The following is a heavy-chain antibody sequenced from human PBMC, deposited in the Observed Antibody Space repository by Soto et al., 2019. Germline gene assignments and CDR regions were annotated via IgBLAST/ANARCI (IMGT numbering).Heavy chain of an antibody. J-gene: IGHJ6*02. CDR2: ISGSGGST. D-gene: IGHD2-2*01. V-gene: IGHV3-23*01. CDR3: ARGYCSSTSCSYFYHGMDV. Sequence: GGSLRLSCAASGFTFSSYAMSWVRQAPGKGLEWVSAISGSGGSTYYADSVKGRFTISRDNSKNTLYLQMNSLRAEDTAVYYCARGYCSSTSCSYFYHGMDVWGQGTTVTVSS. CDR1: GFTFSSYA.